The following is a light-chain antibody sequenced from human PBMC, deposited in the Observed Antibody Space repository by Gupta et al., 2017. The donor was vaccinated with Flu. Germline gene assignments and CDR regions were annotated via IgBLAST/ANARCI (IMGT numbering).Light chain of an antibody. CDR2: RNN. V-gene: IGLV1-47*01. Sequence: GSSSNIGTNYVYWYQQFPGTAPKLLIYRNNQRPSGVPDRFSGSKSGTSASLAISGLQSEDEANYYCAAWDDSLGGLFGGGTQLTVL. CDR3: AAWDDSLGGL. J-gene: IGLJ2*01. CDR1: SSNIGTNY.